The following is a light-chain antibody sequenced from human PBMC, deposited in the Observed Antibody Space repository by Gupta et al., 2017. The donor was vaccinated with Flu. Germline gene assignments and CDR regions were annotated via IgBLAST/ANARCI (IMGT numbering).Light chain of an antibody. CDR3: QTWGTGILV. CDR1: SGYSRYA. V-gene: IGLV4-69*01. CDR2: LNSDGSH. Sequence: TLNCTLSSGYSRYAIEGNQNQQEKGPRHLIMLNSDGSHSKGDGIPDRFSGSSSGAARSLTISSLQAEDEADYYCQTWGTGILVFGGGTKLTVL. J-gene: IGLJ3*02.